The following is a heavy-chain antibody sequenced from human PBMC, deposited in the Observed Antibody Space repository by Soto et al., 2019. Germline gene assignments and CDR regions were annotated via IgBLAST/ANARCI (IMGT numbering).Heavy chain of an antibody. V-gene: IGHV4-34*01. J-gene: IGHJ5*02. Sequence: SETLSLTCAVYGGSFSGYYWSWIRQPPGKGLEWIGEINHSGSTNYNPSLKSRVTISVDTSKNQFSLKLSSVTAADTAVYYCASSYWFDPWGQGTLVTVSS. CDR2: INHSGST. CDR1: GGSFSGYY. CDR3: ASSYWFDP.